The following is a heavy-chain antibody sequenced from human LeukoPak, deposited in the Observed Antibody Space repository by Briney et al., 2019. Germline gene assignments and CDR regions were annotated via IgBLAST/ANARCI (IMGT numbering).Heavy chain of an antibody. J-gene: IGHJ4*02. V-gene: IGHV3-30-3*01. Sequence: GGSLRLSCAASGFTFSSYAMHWVRQAPGKGLEWVAVISYDGSNKYYADSVKGRFTIYRDNSKNTLYLQMNSLRAEDTAVYYCARGGFRVRGAKECDYWGQGTLVTVSS. D-gene: IGHD3-10*01. CDR2: ISYDGSNK. CDR1: GFTFSSYA. CDR3: ARGGFRVRGAKECDY.